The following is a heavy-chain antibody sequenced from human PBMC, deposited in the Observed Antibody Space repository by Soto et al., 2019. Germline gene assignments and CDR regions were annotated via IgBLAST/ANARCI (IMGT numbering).Heavy chain of an antibody. V-gene: IGHV1-46*01. J-gene: IGHJ6*02. CDR1: GHTISDY. D-gene: IGHD3-10*01. Sequence: QVQLVQSGAEVKKPGASAKVSCKASGHTISDYMHWVRQAPVQGPECAGVIDPIGGRASYAQKFQARVTLTTDTSTNTVYMELSSLRSVEAAVYYCARGAVGLVARGFGMDVWGQGTTVIVSS. CDR2: IDPIGGRA. CDR3: ARGAVGLVARGFGMDV.